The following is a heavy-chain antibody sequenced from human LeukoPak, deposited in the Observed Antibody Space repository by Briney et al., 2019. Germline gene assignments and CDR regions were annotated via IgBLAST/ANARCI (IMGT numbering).Heavy chain of an antibody. CDR2: ISAYNGNT. CDR1: GYTFTSYG. V-gene: IGHV1-18*01. D-gene: IGHD6-13*01. J-gene: IGHJ3*02. Sequence: ASVKVSCEASGYTFTSYGISWVRQAPGQGLEWMGWISAYNGNTNYAQKFQGRVTMTEDTSTDTAYMELSSLRSEDTAVYYCATGRFSSSLPGAWAPTTDALDIWGQGTMVTVSS. CDR3: ATGRFSSSLPGAWAPTTDALDI.